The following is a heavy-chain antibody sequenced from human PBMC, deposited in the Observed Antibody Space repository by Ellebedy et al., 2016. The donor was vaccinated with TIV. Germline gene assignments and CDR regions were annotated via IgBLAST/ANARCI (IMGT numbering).Heavy chain of an antibody. Sequence: GGSLRLSCAASGFTFSSYEMNWVRQAPGKGLEWVSYISGSGSTIYYADSVKGRFTISRDNAKNSLFLQMNSLRAEDTAVYFCAGLDYGVDVWGQGTTVIVSS. V-gene: IGHV3-48*03. CDR2: ISGSGSTI. J-gene: IGHJ6*02. CDR1: GFTFSSYE. D-gene: IGHD3/OR15-3a*01. CDR3: AGLDYGVDV.